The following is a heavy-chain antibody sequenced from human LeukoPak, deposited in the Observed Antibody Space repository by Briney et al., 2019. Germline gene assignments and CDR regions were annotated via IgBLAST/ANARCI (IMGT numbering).Heavy chain of an antibody. CDR1: GFSFSSYS. D-gene: IGHD3-16*01. CDR2: ISSSTSTI. V-gene: IGHV3-48*02. J-gene: IGHJ4*02. CDR3: ARALYVWGNYDY. Sequence: GGSLRLSCAASGFSFSSYSMNWVRQAPGKGLEWVSYISSSTSTIDYADSVKGRFTISRDNAKNSLYLQMNSLRDEDTAVYYCARALYVWGNYDYWSQGTLVTVSS.